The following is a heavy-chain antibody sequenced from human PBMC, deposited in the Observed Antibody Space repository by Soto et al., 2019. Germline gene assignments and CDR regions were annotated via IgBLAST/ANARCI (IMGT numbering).Heavy chain of an antibody. D-gene: IGHD3-10*01. CDR2: ISWDGGST. CDR3: AKAYGSGSYYTPDYYYYGMDV. V-gene: IGHV3-43*01. J-gene: IGHJ6*02. CDR1: GFTFDDYT. Sequence: GGSLRLSCAASGFTFDDYTMHWVRQAPGKGLEWVSLISWDGGSTYYADSVKGRFTISRDNSKNSLYLQMNSLRTEDTALYYCAKAYGSGSYYTPDYYYYGMDVWGQGTTVTVSS.